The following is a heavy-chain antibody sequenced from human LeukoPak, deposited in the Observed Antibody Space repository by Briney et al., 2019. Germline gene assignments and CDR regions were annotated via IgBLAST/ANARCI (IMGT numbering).Heavy chain of an antibody. Sequence: PGRSLRLSCAASGFTFSSYSMNWVRQAPGKGLEWVSYISSSSSTIYYADSVKGRFTISRDNAKNSLYLQMNSLRAEDTAVYYCASIGVYYDSSGYAGVWGQGTLVTVSS. D-gene: IGHD3-22*01. V-gene: IGHV3-48*01. CDR2: ISSSSSTI. CDR1: GFTFSSYS. CDR3: ASIGVYYDSSGYAGV. J-gene: IGHJ4*02.